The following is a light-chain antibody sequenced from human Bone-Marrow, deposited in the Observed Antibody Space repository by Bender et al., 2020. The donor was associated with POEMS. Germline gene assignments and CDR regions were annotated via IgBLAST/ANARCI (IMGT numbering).Light chain of an antibody. CDR2: DVS. J-gene: IGLJ2*01. CDR3: CSYAATSVL. Sequence: QSALTQPASVSGTPGQTITISCTGSSSDVGGFDLVSWYQQYPGKVPKLLIYDVSKRPAGVPDRFSGSKSGKPASLTISGLQAEDEAEYYCCSYAATSVLFGGGTKVTVL. CDR1: SSDVGGFDL. V-gene: IGLV2-23*02.